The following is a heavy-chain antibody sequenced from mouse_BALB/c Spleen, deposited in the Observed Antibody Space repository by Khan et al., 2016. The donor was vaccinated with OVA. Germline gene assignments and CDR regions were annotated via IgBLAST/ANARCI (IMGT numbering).Heavy chain of an antibody. D-gene: IGHD1-2*01. CDR2: INTHSGLP. Sequence: QIQLVQSGPELKKPGETVRISCKASGYSFTTAGMQWVQKMPGKGLKWIGWINTHSGLPNYAEDSKGRFVFSLETSATTAYLQISNLKVEDTATYFCAREDYYGYGFAYWGQGTLVTVSA. J-gene: IGHJ3*01. CDR1: GYSFTTAG. V-gene: IGHV9-4*02. CDR3: AREDYYGYGFAY.